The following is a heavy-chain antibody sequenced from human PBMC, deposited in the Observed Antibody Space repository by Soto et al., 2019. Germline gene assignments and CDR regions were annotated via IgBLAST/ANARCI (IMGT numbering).Heavy chain of an antibody. CDR1: GYTFTSYA. J-gene: IGHJ3*02. CDR2: INPSGGST. CDR3: ARDTSDSSGYYFDAFDI. D-gene: IGHD3-22*01. V-gene: IGHV1-46*01. Sequence: ASVKVSCKASGYTFTSYAMHWVRQAPGQRLEWMGWINPSGGSTSYAQKFQGRVTMTRDTSTITVYMELSSLRSEDTAVYYCARDTSDSSGYYFDAFDIWGQGTMVTVSS.